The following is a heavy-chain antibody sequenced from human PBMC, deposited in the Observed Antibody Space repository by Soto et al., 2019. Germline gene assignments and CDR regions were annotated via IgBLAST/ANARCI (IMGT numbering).Heavy chain of an antibody. J-gene: IGHJ3*02. V-gene: IGHV3-23*01. CDR2: ISGSGGST. Sequence: GGSLRLSCAASGFTFSSYAMSWVRQAPGKGLEWVSAISGSGGSTYYADSVKGRFTISRDNSKNTLYLQMNSLRAEDTAVYYCAKDKGVYYDFWSGRGGAFDIWGQGTMVTVSS. CDR1: GFTFSSYA. CDR3: AKDKGVYYDFWSGRGGAFDI. D-gene: IGHD3-3*01.